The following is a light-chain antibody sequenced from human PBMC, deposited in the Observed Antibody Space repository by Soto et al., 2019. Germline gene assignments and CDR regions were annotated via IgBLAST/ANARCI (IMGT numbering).Light chain of an antibody. V-gene: IGLV2-11*01. CDR2: GVS. CDR1: SSDVGGYKY. J-gene: IGLJ1*01. CDR3: CSYAGGPEV. Sequence: PRPVSGSPGQSVTISCTGTSSDVGGYKYVSWYQQKPGKAPKLIIYGVSRWPSGVPNRFSGSKSGNRASLTISGLQAEDEGDYYCCSYAGGPEVFGTGTKVTAL.